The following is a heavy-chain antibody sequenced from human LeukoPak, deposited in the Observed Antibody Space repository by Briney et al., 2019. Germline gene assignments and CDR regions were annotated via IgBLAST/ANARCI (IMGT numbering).Heavy chain of an antibody. J-gene: IGHJ4*02. CDR1: GFTFSSYA. CDR3: AREGLYCSSDTCYSRGFDY. V-gene: IGHV3-11*01. Sequence: GGSLRLSCAASGFTFSSYAMSWIRQAPGKGLEWVSYISSSGNTIYYADSVKGRFTISRDNAKNSLYLQMNSLRADDTAVYYCAREGLYCSSDTCYSRGFDYWGQGTLVTVSS. CDR2: ISSSGNTI. D-gene: IGHD2-15*01.